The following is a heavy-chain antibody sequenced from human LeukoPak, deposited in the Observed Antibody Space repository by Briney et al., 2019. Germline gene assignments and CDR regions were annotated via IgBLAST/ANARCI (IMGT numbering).Heavy chain of an antibody. J-gene: IGHJ5*02. D-gene: IGHD6-19*01. CDR1: GYTLTELS. V-gene: IGHV1-24*01. CDR2: FDPEGGET. Sequence: ASVKVSCKVSGYTLTELSMHWVRQAPGKGLEWMGGFDPEGGETIYAQEFQGRVTMTEDTSTDTAYMELSSLRSEDTAVYYCATGVAGGNWFDPWGQGTLVTVSS. CDR3: ATGVAGGNWFDP.